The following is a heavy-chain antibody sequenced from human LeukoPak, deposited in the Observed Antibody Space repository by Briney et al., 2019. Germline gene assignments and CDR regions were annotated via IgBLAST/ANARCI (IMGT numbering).Heavy chain of an antibody. CDR2: TYYRSKWYN. Sequence: SQTLPLTCAISGDSVSSNSAAWNWIRQSPSRGLEWLGRTYYRSKWYNDYAVSVKSRITINPDTSKNQFSLQLNSVTPEDTAVYYCARGTMVRGVIRYYYYGMDVWGQGTTVTVSS. J-gene: IGHJ6*02. V-gene: IGHV6-1*01. CDR1: GDSVSSNSAA. D-gene: IGHD3-10*01. CDR3: ARGTMVRGVIRYYYYGMDV.